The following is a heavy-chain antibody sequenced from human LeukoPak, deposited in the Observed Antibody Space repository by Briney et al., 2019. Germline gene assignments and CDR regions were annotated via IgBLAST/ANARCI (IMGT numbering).Heavy chain of an antibody. CDR1: GFTFSDYY. Sequence: GGSLRLSCAASGFTFSDYYMTWIRQVPGKGLEWVSYISNSGSTIYYADSVKGRFTISRDNAKNSLYLQMNSLRAGDTALYYCAREGVVVAAVGSVSYYYYMDVWGKGTTVTVSS. CDR2: ISNSGSTI. CDR3: AREGVVVAAVGSVSYYYYMDV. V-gene: IGHV3-11*01. D-gene: IGHD2-15*01. J-gene: IGHJ6*03.